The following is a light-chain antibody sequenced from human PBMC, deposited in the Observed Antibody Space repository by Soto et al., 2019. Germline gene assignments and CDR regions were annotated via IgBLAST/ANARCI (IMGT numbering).Light chain of an antibody. CDR2: DAS. V-gene: IGKV3-20*01. CDR3: QQYGNSLYT. Sequence: IVLTQSPATLSLSPGEGAILYCRASQTVDSNYLTWYQQKPGQTPRLLIYDASSRATGIPDRFSGSRSGTDFTLTISRLEPEDFAVYYCQQYGNSLYTFGQGTKLEIK. J-gene: IGKJ2*01. CDR1: QTVDSNY.